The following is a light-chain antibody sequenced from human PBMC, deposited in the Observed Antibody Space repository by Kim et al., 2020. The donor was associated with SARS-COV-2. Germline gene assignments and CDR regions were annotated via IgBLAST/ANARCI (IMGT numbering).Light chain of an antibody. CDR2: WTS. J-gene: IGKJ2*01. CDR1: QSVLYSSNNKNC. Sequence: DIVMTQSPDSLAVSLGERATINCKSSQSVLYSSNNKNCLAWYQQKPGQPPKLLVYWTSTRESGVPDRFSGGGSGTDFTPTISSLQAEDVAVYYCQKYYTTPYTFGQGTKLEL. CDR3: QKYYTTPYT. V-gene: IGKV4-1*01.